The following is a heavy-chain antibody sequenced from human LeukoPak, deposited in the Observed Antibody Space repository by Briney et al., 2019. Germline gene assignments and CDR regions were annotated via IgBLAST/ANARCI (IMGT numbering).Heavy chain of an antibody. Sequence: GGSLRLSCTASGFTLSTYGMHWVRQAPGKGLEWVTFIRHDGSATYYADSVKGRFTSSRDNSKSTVYLEVTSLRPEDTAVYYCARLMVGKAGVGETHLDYWGQGTLLSVSS. CDR2: IRHDGSAT. CDR1: GFTLSTYG. CDR3: ARLMVGKAGVGETHLDY. D-gene: IGHD1-26*01. V-gene: IGHV3-30*02. J-gene: IGHJ4*02.